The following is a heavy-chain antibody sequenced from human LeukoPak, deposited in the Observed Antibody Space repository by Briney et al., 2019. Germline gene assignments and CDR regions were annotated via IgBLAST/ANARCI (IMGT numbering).Heavy chain of an antibody. Sequence: PSGTLSLTCAVSGGSISSINWWSWVRQTPGKGLEWIGEIYHSGSTNYNPSLKSRVTISVDKSKNQFSLKLSSVTAADTAVYYCARDDYGDYSWTYWGQGTLVTVSS. V-gene: IGHV4-4*02. J-gene: IGHJ4*02. D-gene: IGHD4-17*01. CDR2: IYHSGST. CDR3: ARDDYGDYSWTY. CDR1: GGSISSINW.